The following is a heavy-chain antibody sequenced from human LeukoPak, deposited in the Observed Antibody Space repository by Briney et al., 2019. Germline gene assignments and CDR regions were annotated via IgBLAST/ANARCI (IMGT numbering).Heavy chain of an antibody. CDR3: ARASLLISSVAARPRFLLF. D-gene: IGHD6-6*01. J-gene: IGHJ4*02. CDR2: INPSSGGT. Sequence: ASVKVSCKASGYTFTGYYMHWVRQAPGQGLEWMGWINPSSGGTNYAQKFQGRVTMTRDTSISTAYMELSRLRSDDTAVYYCARASLLISSVAARPRFLLFWGQGTLVTVSS. CDR1: GYTFTGYY. V-gene: IGHV1-2*02.